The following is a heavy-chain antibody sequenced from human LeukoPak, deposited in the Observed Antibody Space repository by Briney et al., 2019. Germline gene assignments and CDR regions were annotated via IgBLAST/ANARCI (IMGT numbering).Heavy chain of an antibody. CDR3: ARLYCSGGSCYHVVAFDI. V-gene: IGHV4-59*01. J-gene: IGHJ3*02. D-gene: IGHD2-15*01. CDR2: IYYSGST. Sequence: PSETLSLTCTVSGGSIRSYYWSWIRQPPGKGLEWIEYIYYSGSTDYNPSLKSRVTISVDTSKNQFFLKLSSVTAADTAVYYCARLYCSGGSCYHVVAFDIWGQGTMVTVSS. CDR1: GGSIRSYY.